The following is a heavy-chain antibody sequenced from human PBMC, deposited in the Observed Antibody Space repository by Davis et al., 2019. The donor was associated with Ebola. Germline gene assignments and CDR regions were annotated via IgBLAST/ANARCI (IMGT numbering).Heavy chain of an antibody. V-gene: IGHV4-59*08. CDR2: IYYSGST. CDR1: GGSISTYY. CDR3: AGKHDYGDPLDY. Sequence: MPSETLSLTCTVSGGSISTYYWSWIRQPPGKGLEWIGYIYYSGSTNYNPSLKGRVTISVDTSKNQFPLKLRSVTAADTAVYYCAGKHDYGDPLDYWGQGTLVTVSS. D-gene: IGHD4-17*01. J-gene: IGHJ4*02.